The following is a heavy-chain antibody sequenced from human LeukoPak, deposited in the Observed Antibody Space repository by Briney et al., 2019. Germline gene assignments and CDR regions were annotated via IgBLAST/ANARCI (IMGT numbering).Heavy chain of an antibody. Sequence: GGSLRLSCAASGFTFSNYGMHWVRQAPGKGLEWVAHISNDGSTKYYGDSVKGRFTISRDNSKNALYLQMDSLRAEDTALYYCARPYSSGWYGDFQHWGQGTLVTVSS. J-gene: IGHJ1*01. CDR1: GFTFSNYG. CDR2: ISNDGSTK. CDR3: ARPYSSGWYGDFQH. D-gene: IGHD6-19*01. V-gene: IGHV3-30*03.